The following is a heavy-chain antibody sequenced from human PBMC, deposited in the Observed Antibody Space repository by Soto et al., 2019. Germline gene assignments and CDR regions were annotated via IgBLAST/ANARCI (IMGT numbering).Heavy chain of an antibody. D-gene: IGHD3-10*01. CDR2: IWYDGSNK. Sequence: LSLTCAASGFTFSSYGMHWVRQAPGKGLEWVAVIWYDGSNKYYADSVKGRFTISRDNSKNTLYLQMNSLRAEDTAVYYCARDPPVYYGSGSYPDYWGQGTLVTVSS. V-gene: IGHV3-33*01. CDR3: ARDPPVYYGSGSYPDY. J-gene: IGHJ4*02. CDR1: GFTFSSYG.